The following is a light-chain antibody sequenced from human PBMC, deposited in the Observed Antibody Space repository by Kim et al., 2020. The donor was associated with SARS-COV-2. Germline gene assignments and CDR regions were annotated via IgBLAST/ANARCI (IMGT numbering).Light chain of an antibody. CDR3: SSLTSSSTLV. CDR1: SSDVGGYNY. Sequence: GQSITISCTGTSSDVGGYNYVSWYQQHPGEAPKLMIFDVSKRPSGVSNRFSASKSGATASLTISGLQAEDEADYYCSSLTSSSTLVFGGGTQLTVL. CDR2: DVS. J-gene: IGLJ2*01. V-gene: IGLV2-14*04.